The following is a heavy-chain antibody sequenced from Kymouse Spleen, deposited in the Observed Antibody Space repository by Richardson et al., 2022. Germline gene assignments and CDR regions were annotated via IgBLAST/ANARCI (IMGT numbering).Heavy chain of an antibody. CDR2: IYSGGST. CDR3: ARGDPGWNYSYWYFDL. CDR1: GFTVSSNY. J-gene: IGHJ2*01. Sequence: EVQLVESGGGLIQPGGSLRLSCAASGFTVSSNYMSWVRQAPGKGLEWVSVIYSGGSTYYADSVKGRFTISRDNSKNTLYLQMNSLRAEDTAVYYCARGDPGWNYSYWYFDLWGRGTLVTVSS. D-gene: IGHD1-7*01. V-gene: IGHV3-53*01.